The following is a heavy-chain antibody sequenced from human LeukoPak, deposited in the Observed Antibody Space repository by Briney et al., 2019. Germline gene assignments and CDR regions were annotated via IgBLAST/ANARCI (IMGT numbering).Heavy chain of an antibody. CDR2: INPSGGST. V-gene: IGHV1-46*01. Sequence: ASVKVSCKASGYTFTSYYMHWVRQAPEQGLEWMGIINPSGGSTSYAQKFQGRVTMTRDTSTSTVYMELSSLRSEDTAVYYCARDGQGATRDWYFDLWGRGTLVTVSS. CDR3: ARDGQGATRDWYFDL. J-gene: IGHJ2*01. D-gene: IGHD1-26*01. CDR1: GYTFTSYY.